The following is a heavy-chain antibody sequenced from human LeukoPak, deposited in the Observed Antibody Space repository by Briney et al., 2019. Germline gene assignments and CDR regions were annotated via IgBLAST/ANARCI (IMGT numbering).Heavy chain of an antibody. CDR3: ARHATYGGTAYFDY. CDR2: IYYSGST. D-gene: IGHD2-8*01. CDR1: GGSISSSSYY. J-gene: IGHJ4*02. Sequence: PSETLSLTCTVSGGSISSSSYYWGWIRQPPGKGLERIGSIYYSGSTYYNPSLKSRVTISVDASKNQFSLKLSSVTAADTAVYYCARHATYGGTAYFDYWGQGTLVTVSS. V-gene: IGHV4-39*01.